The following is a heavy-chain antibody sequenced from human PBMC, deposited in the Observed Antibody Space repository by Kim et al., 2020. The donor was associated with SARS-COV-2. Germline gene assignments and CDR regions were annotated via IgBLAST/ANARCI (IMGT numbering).Heavy chain of an antibody. CDR1: GGSISSSSYY. V-gene: IGHV4-39*01. CDR2: IYYSGST. D-gene: IGHD6-19*01. Sequence: SETLSLTCTVSGGSISSSSYYWGWIRQPPGKGLEWIGSIYYSGSTYYNPSLKSRVTISVDTSKNQFSLKLSSVTAADTAVYYCARLGWCAYFDYWGQGTL. J-gene: IGHJ4*02. CDR3: ARLGWCAYFDY.